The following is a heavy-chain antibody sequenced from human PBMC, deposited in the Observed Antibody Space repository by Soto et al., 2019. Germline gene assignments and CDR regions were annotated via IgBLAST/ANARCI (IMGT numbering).Heavy chain of an antibody. D-gene: IGHD3-16*01. CDR2: ISGSGGST. J-gene: IGHJ3*02. Sequence: GGSLRLSCAASGFTFSSYAMSWVRQAPGKGLEWVSAISGSGGSTHYADFEKGRFTISRDNSKNTLYLQMNSLRAEDTAVYYCANDGASVGDAFDIWGQGTMVTVSS. CDR1: GFTFSSYA. CDR3: ANDGASVGDAFDI. V-gene: IGHV3-23*01.